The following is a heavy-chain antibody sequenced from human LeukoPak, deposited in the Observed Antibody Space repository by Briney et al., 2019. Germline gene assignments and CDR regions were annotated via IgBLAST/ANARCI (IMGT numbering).Heavy chain of an antibody. Sequence: PSETLSLTCTVSGGSISSYYWSWIRQPPGKGLEWIGYIYYSGSTNYNPSLKSRVTISVDTSKNQFSLKLSSVTAAGTAVYYCAREGEVLLPGAFDIWGQGTMVTVS. CDR3: AREGEVLLPGAFDI. V-gene: IGHV4-59*01. CDR2: IYYSGST. CDR1: GGSISSYY. J-gene: IGHJ3*02. D-gene: IGHD1-26*01.